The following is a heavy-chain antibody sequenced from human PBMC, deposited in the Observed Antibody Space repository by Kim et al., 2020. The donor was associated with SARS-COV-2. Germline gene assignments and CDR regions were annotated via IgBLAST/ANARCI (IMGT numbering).Heavy chain of an antibody. J-gene: IGHJ4*02. CDR3: AKEQGLWGEDMITFGGVSHY. V-gene: IGHV3-23*01. D-gene: IGHD3-16*01. Sequence: GGSLRLSCAASGFTFSSYAMSWVRQAPGKGLEWVSAISGSGGSTYYADSVKGRFTISRDNSKNTLYLQMNSLRAEDTAVYYCAKEQGLWGEDMITFGGVSHYWGQGTLVTVSS. CDR1: GFTFSSYA. CDR2: ISGSGGST.